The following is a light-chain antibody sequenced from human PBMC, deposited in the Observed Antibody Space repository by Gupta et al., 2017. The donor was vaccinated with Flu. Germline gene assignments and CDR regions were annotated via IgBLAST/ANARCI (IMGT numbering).Light chain of an antibody. CDR2: ETD. CDR1: RYNMENND. V-gene: IGLV1-51*02. CDR3: GTWDNSMSAWV. J-gene: IGLJ3*02. Sequence: KVTSSCSGKRYNMENNDVAGYQHVTGTAPKLIIYETDKQPSGMPDRLSGSKSGTSATLGITGVQTGEEADYYCGTWDNSMSAWVFGGGTKLTVL.